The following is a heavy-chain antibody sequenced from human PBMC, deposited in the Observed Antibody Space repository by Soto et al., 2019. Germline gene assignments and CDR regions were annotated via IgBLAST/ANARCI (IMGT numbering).Heavy chain of an antibody. J-gene: IGHJ6*03. CDR3: ASGKSQMSQDRMGFYYYMDV. D-gene: IGHD2-15*01. CDR1: GAAFSNYT. CDR2: VIPLLDAS. V-gene: IGHV1-69*08. Sequence: QVQLVQSGADVKKPGSSVKISCTASGAAFSNYTFTWVRRAPGDGLEWVGRVIPLLDASNYAEKFQDRVKISADRSTSTVYMELSGLRSEDSAIYYCASGKSQMSQDRMGFYYYMDVWRKGTSVTVSS.